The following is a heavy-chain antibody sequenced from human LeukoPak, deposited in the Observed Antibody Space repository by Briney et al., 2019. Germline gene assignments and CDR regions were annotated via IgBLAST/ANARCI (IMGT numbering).Heavy chain of an antibody. Sequence: GGSLRLSCAASGFTFSSYSMNWVRQAPGKGLEWVSYISSSSSTIYYADSVKGRFTISRDNAKNSVYLQMNSLRAADTAVYYCAREKGVLLPEYFDYWGQGTLVTVSS. CDR3: AREKGVLLPEYFDY. V-gene: IGHV3-48*01. D-gene: IGHD3-10*01. CDR2: ISSSSSTI. J-gene: IGHJ4*02. CDR1: GFTFSSYS.